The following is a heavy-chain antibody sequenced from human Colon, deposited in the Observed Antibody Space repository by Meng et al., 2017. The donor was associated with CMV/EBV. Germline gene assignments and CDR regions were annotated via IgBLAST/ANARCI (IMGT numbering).Heavy chain of an antibody. V-gene: IGHV3-23*01. J-gene: IGHJ4*02. Sequence: LSLACAASGFTFSSYGMSWVSQAPGKGLEWVSRIVGSGDNTDYADSVKGRFTISRDNSKNTLFLHMNSLRVDDTAIYYCATLYGSGDYWGQGTLVTVSS. CDR1: GFTFSSYG. CDR3: ATLYGSGDY. CDR2: IVGSGDNT. D-gene: IGHD3-10*01.